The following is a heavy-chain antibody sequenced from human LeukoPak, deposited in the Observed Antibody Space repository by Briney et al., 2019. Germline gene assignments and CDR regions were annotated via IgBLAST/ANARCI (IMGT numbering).Heavy chain of an antibody. Sequence: GGSLRLSCAASGFTFSSYAMHWVRQAPGKGLEWVAVISYDGSNKYYTDSVKGRFTISRDNSKNTLYLQMNSLRAEDTAVYYCARERADAFDIWGQGTVVTVSS. CDR2: ISYDGSNK. J-gene: IGHJ3*02. V-gene: IGHV3-30-3*01. CDR3: ARERADAFDI. CDR1: GFTFSSYA.